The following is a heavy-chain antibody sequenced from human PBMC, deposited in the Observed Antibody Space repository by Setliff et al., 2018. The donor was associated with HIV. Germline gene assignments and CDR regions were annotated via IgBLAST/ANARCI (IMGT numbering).Heavy chain of an antibody. Sequence: PSETLSLTCSVSGGSMRSNIYYWGWIRLSPTKGLEWIGSIHLSDTYYNPSLKSRVTISVDTSKDQFSLKLTSPTAADTAVYYCARSSMAGFDYWGQGKLVTVSS. CDR2: IHLSDT. CDR1: GGSMRSNIYY. V-gene: IGHV4-39*07. CDR3: ARSSMAGFDY. J-gene: IGHJ4*02. D-gene: IGHD6-19*01.